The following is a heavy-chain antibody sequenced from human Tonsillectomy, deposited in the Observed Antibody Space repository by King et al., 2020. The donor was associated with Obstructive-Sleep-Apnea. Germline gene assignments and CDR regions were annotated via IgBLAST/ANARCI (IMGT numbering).Heavy chain of an antibody. Sequence: VQLVESGGGLVQPGGSLRLSCVVSGSTSKTYWMSWVRQVPGKGLEWVANIKQAGREINFVDSVMGRFTISRDNAKNSLYLQMNSLMADDTALYPCATDEGNVGPTLHWGQGTLVTVSS. V-gene: IGHV3-7*03. CDR1: GSTSKTYW. D-gene: IGHD1-26*01. J-gene: IGHJ4*02. CDR2: IKQAGREI. CDR3: ATDEGNVGPTLH.